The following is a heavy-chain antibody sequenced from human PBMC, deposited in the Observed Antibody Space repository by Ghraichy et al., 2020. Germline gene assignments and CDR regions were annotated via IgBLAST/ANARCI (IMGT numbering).Heavy chain of an antibody. CDR3: AREDRGRYFDWLYGDVDY. Sequence: ASVKVSCKASGYTFTGYYMHWVRQAPGQGLEWMGRINPNSGGTNYAQKFQGRVTMTRDTSISTAYMELSRLRSDDTAVYYCAREDRGRYFDWLYGDVDYWGQGTLVTVSS. CDR2: INPNSGGT. CDR1: GYTFTGYY. V-gene: IGHV1-2*06. J-gene: IGHJ4*02. D-gene: IGHD3-9*01.